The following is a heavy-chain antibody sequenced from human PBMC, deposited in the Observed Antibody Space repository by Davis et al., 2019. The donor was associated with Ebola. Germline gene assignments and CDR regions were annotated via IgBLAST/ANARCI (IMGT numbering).Heavy chain of an antibody. CDR2: IKQDGSEK. V-gene: IGHV3-7*01. J-gene: IGHJ4*02. CDR3: ARDRYSSTWHRGYY. D-gene: IGHD6-13*01. CDR1: GLTFSDHY. Sequence: PGGSLRLSCAASGLTFSDHYMDWVRQAPGKGLEWVANIKQDGSEKYYVDSVKGRFTISRDNAKNSLYLQMNSLRAEDTAVYYCARDRYSSTWHRGYYWGQGILVTVSS.